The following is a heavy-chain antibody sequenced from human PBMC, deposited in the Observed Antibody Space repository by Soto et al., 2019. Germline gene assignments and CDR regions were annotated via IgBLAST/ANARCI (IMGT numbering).Heavy chain of an antibody. CDR1: CGSINSGDYY. CDR2: IYYSGST. D-gene: IGHD5-12*01. CDR3: ARLYTGYEAFDY. Sequence: TLSLTCSVSCGSINSGDYYWIWSRQSPGKGLEWIGYIYYSGSTYYNPSLKSRRTISIDTSKNQFFLDVDSVTAADTAVYYCARLYTGYEAFDYWGQGTLVTVSS. V-gene: IGHV4-30-4*08. J-gene: IGHJ4*02.